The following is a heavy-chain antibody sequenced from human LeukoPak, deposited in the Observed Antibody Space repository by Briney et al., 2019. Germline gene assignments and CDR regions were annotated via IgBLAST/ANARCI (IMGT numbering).Heavy chain of an antibody. D-gene: IGHD1-26*01. CDR3: ARSRLGALDY. Sequence: GGSLRLSCAASGFFFSDPYMEWVRQAPGKGLEGVGRIKNEAKSYTTEYAASVKGRFTISRDDSKNSLYLQMDSLKTEDTAVYFCARSRLGALDYWGQGTLVTVSS. V-gene: IGHV3-72*01. J-gene: IGHJ4*02. CDR2: IKNEAKSYTT. CDR1: GFFFSDPY.